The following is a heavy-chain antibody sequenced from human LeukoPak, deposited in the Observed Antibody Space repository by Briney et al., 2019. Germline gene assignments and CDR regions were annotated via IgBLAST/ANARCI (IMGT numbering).Heavy chain of an antibody. CDR3: ARGYCSGGSCYWNWFDP. V-gene: IGHV3-21*01. Sequence: GGSLRLSCAASEFTFSSYSMSWVRQGPGKGLEWVSSISTSSSDIYYADSVRGRFTISRDNAKNSLYLQMNSLRAEDTAIYYCARGYCSGGSCYWNWFDPWGQGTLVTVSS. D-gene: IGHD2-15*01. CDR2: ISTSSSDI. J-gene: IGHJ5*02. CDR1: EFTFSSYS.